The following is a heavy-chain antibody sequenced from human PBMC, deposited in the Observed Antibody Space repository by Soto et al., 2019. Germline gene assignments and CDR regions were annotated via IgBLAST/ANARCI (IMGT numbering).Heavy chain of an antibody. J-gene: IGHJ4*02. D-gene: IGHD5-18*01. CDR2: IKQDGSEN. CDR1: GFTFSSYW. Sequence: GGSLRLSCAASGFTFSSYWMSWVRQAPGKGLEWVANIKQDGSENYYVDSVRGRFTISRDNAKNSLYLQMNSLRAEDTAVYYCVRDFEGSYGCGPFDYWGQGTLVTVLL. CDR3: VRDFEGSYGCGPFDY. V-gene: IGHV3-7*03.